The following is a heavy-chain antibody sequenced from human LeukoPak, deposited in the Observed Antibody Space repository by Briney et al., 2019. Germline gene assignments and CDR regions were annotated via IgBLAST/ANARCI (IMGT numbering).Heavy chain of an antibody. CDR2: IYHSGST. D-gene: IGHD3-10*01. Sequence: SETLSLTCTVSGGSISSGGYYWSWIRQPPGKGLEWIGYIYHSGSTYYNPSLKSRVTVSVHRSKNQFSLKLSSVTAADTAVYYCARDELGYFDYWGQGTLVTVSS. CDR1: GGSISSGGYY. J-gene: IGHJ4*02. CDR3: ARDELGYFDY. V-gene: IGHV4-30-2*01.